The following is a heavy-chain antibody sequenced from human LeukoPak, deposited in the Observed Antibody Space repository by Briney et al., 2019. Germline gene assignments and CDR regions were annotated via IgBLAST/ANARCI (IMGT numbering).Heavy chain of an antibody. D-gene: IGHD1-26*01. CDR1: GFTFSNSA. CDR2: ISGSGDKI. J-gene: IGHJ4*02. CDR3: AIDWSCDY. V-gene: IGHV3-23*01. Sequence: PGGSLRLSCAASGFTFSNSAMTWFRQAPGKGLEWVSAISGSGDKIHYADSVKGRFTISRDNSKNTLYLQMNSLTVEDTAIYYCAIDWSCDYWGQGTLITVSS.